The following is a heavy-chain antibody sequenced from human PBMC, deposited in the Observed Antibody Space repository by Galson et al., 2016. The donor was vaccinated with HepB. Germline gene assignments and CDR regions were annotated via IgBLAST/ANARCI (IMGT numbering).Heavy chain of an antibody. Sequence: SLRLSCAASGFTFRHYYMSWIRQAPGKGLEWVSYISSNSAYMNYAASVKGRFTISRDDAKNSLFLQMNSLRAEDTAVYYCAKEGAGYFDYWGQGTLVTVSS. V-gene: IGHV3-11*06. CDR3: AKEGAGYFDY. CDR2: ISSNSAYM. J-gene: IGHJ4*02. CDR1: GFTFRHYY.